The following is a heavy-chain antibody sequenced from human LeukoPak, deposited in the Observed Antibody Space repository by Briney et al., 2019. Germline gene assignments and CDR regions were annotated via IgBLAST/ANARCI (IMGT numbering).Heavy chain of an antibody. J-gene: IGHJ4*02. D-gene: IGHD3-16*02. CDR3: ARLRMITFGGVIALFDY. CDR2: IYYSGST. Sequence: NPSETPSLTCAVSGGSISSGGYSWSWIRQPPGKGLEWIGYIYYSGSTYYNPSLKSRVTISVDTSKNQFSLKLSSVTAADTAVYYCARLRMITFGGVIALFDYWGQGTLVTVSS. CDR1: GGSISSGGYS. V-gene: IGHV4-30-4*07.